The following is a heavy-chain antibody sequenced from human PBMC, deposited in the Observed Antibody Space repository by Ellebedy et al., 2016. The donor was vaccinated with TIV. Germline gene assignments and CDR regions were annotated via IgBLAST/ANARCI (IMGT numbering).Heavy chain of an antibody. CDR3: AKARGSSVIDYNYFGMDV. V-gene: IGHV3-23*01. J-gene: IGHJ6*02. CDR2: IGDTAHNT. CDR1: GFTFSNYA. Sequence: GGSLRLXXAASGFTFSNYAMTWVRQAPGKGLEWVSGIGDTAHNTYYVDSVKGRFTISRDNFGNTLYLQMNSLRAEDTAVYYCAKARGSSVIDYNYFGMDVWGQGTTVTVSS. D-gene: IGHD2-21*01.